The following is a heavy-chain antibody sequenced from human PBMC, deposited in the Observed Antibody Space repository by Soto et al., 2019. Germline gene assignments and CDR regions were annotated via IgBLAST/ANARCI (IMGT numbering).Heavy chain of an antibody. CDR2: IYSTGTT. CDR1: GTSVRHFY. J-gene: IGHJ2*01. CDR3: VRDRADFSSTYYHYFSV. Sequence: PSETLSLTCKVSGTSVRHFYWSWIRQSAGKGLEWIGRIYSTGTTNFNPSLKSRLTMSMDMSKNPVSLNLTSVTAADTAVYYCVRDRADFSSTYYHYFSVWGRGTLVTVSS. V-gene: IGHV4-4*07. D-gene: IGHD6-13*01.